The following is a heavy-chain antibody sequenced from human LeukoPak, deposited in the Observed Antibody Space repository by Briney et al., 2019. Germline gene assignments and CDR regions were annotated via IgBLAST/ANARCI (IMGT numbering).Heavy chain of an antibody. CDR2: ISGGGGST. V-gene: IGHV3-23*01. CDR1: GFTFSSYA. J-gene: IGHJ4*02. CDR3: AKDLADYYDSSGSSL. Sequence: GGSLRLSCAASGFTFSSYAMSWVRQAPGKGLEWASGISGGGGSTYQADSVKGRFTISRDNSKNTLDLQMKSLRAEDTAVYYCAKDLADYYDSSGSSLWGQGTLVTVSS. D-gene: IGHD3-22*01.